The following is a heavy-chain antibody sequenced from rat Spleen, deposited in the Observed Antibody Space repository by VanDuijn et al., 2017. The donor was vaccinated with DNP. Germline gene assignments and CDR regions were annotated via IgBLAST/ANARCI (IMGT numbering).Heavy chain of an antibody. CDR2: ITYDVIRT. J-gene: IGHJ2*01. CDR1: GFTLSDYA. CDR3: ARKYYGYNYFDY. V-gene: IGHV5-17*01. Sequence: EVQLVESGGGLVQPGRSLKLSCAASGFTLSDYAMVWVRQAPKKGLEWVATITYDVIRTYYRDSVKGRFTISRDNAKSTLNLQMDSLRSEDTATYYCARKYYGYNYFDYWGQGVMVTVSS. D-gene: IGHD1-9*01.